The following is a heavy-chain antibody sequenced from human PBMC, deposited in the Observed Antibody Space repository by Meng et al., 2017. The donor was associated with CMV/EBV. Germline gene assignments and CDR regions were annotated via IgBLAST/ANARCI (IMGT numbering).Heavy chain of an antibody. CDR3: ARASIAEGETYGMDV. D-gene: IGHD6-6*01. V-gene: IGHV2-70*20. CDR1: VFSLSTRGMC. Sequence: SGPTLVKPTQTLTLTCPFSVFSLSTRGMCVSWVRQPPGKALEWLALIDWDDDKYYSTCLKTRLTISKDNSKNQVVLTMTNMDPVDTATYYGARASIAEGETYGMDVWGQGTTVTVSS. J-gene: IGHJ6*02. CDR2: IDWDDDK.